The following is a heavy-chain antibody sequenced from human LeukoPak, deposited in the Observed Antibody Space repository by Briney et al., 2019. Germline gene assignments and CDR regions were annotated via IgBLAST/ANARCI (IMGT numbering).Heavy chain of an antibody. D-gene: IGHD2-15*01. CDR2: INHSGST. CDR1: GGSFSGYY. CDR3: ARGKRFVGFDY. Sequence: PSETLSLTCAVYGGSFSGYYWSWIRQPPGKGLEWIGEINHSGSTNYNPSLKSRVTISVDTSKNQFSLKLSSVTAADTAVYYCARGKRFVGFDYWGQGTLVTVSS. V-gene: IGHV4-34*01. J-gene: IGHJ4*02.